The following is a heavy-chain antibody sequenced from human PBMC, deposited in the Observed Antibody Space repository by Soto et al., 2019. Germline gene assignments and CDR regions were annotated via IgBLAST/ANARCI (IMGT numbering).Heavy chain of an antibody. V-gene: IGHV4-34*01. CDR3: ARARFSQWSQDYYGLDV. CDR2: INHSGSP. J-gene: IGHJ6*02. Sequence: SETLSLTCGLSGSLPVGSLSTYFWTWIRQPPGKGLEWIGEINHSGSPNYSPSLRGRVTISLDTSKKQFSLNLSSVTAADTAVYFCARARFSQWSQDYYGLDVWGQWTTVTVSS. CDR1: GSLPVGSLSTYF. D-gene: IGHD3-3*01.